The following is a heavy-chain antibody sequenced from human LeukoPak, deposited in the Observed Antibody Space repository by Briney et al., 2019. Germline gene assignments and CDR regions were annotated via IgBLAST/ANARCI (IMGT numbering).Heavy chain of an antibody. CDR3: ARDLEKYSSSWYPYYYYGMDV. CDR2: ISYDGSNK. J-gene: IGHJ6*02. Sequence: GGSLRLSCAASGFTFSSYAMHWVRQAPGKGLEWVAVISYDGSNKYYADSVKGRFTISRDNSKNTLYLQMNSLRAEDTAVYYRARDLEKYSSSWYPYYYYGMDVWGQGTTVTVSS. CDR1: GFTFSSYA. V-gene: IGHV3-30*04. D-gene: IGHD6-13*01.